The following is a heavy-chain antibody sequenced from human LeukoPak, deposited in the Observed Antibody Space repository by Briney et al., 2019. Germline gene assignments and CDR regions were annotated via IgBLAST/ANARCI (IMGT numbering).Heavy chain of an antibody. CDR3: ARDRSAYGGKGDFDI. D-gene: IGHD4-23*01. CDR1: GGSISSYY. V-gene: IGHV4-59*01. CDR2: IYYSGST. J-gene: IGHJ3*02. Sequence: PSETLSLTCTVSGGSISSYYWSWIRQPPGKGLEWIGYIYYSGSTNYNPSLKSRVTISVDTSKNQFSLKLSSVTAADTAVYYCARDRSAYGGKGDFDIWGQGTMVTVSS.